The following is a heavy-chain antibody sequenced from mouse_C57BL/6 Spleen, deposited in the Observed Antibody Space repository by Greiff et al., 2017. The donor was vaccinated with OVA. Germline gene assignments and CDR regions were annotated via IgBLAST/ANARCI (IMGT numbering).Heavy chain of an antibody. CDR2: IDPEDGET. CDR1: GFNIKDYY. V-gene: IGHV14-2*01. Sequence: VQLQQSGAELVKPGASVKLSCTASGFNIKDYYMHWVKQRTEQGLEWIGRIDPEDGETKYAPQFQGKATITADTSSNTAYLQLSSLTSEDTAVYYCARRGDGYYGFAYWGQGTLVTVSA. CDR3: ARRGDGYYGFAY. J-gene: IGHJ3*01. D-gene: IGHD2-3*01.